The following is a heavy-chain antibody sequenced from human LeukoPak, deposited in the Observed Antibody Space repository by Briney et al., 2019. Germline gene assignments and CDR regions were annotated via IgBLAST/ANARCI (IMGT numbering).Heavy chain of an antibody. V-gene: IGHV3-66*01. Sequence: GGSLRLSCAASGFTVSSNYMSWVRQAPGKGLEWVSVIYSGGSTYYADSVKGRFTISRDNSENTLYLQMNSLRAEDTAVYYCARDPNYYGSGTSITGPRYYYYGMDVWGQGTTVTVSS. CDR3: ARDPNYYGSGTSITGPRYYYYGMDV. CDR2: IYSGGST. J-gene: IGHJ6*02. D-gene: IGHD3-10*01. CDR1: GFTVSSNY.